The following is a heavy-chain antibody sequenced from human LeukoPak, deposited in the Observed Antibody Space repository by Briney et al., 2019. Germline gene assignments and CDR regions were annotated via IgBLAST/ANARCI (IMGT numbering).Heavy chain of an antibody. CDR3: ARSRGYFDY. CDR1: GGSFSGYY. V-gene: IGHV4-34*01. CDR2: INHSGST. Sequence: SETLSLTCAGYGGSFSGYYWSWIRRPPGKGLEWIGEINHSGSTNYNPSLKSRVIISVDTSKNQFSLKLSSVTAADTAVYYCARSRGYFDYWGQGTLVTVSS. J-gene: IGHJ4*02. D-gene: IGHD5/OR15-5a*01.